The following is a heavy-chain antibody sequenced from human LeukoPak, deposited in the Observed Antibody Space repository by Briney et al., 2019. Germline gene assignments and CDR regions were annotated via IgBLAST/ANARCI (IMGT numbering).Heavy chain of an antibody. J-gene: IGHJ5*02. V-gene: IGHV4-59*01. CDR1: GGSISSYY. D-gene: IGHD6-19*01. Sequence: PSETLSLTCTVSGGSISSYYWSWIRQPPGKGLEWIGYIYYSGSTNYNPSLKSRVTISVDTSKNQFSLKLSSVTAADTAVYYCAGVWHSSGYPNWFGRRGQGTLVTVST. CDR2: IYYSGST. CDR3: AGVWHSSGYPNWFGR.